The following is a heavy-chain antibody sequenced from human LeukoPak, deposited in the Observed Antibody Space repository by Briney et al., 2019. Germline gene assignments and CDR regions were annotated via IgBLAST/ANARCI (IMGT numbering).Heavy chain of an antibody. J-gene: IGHJ4*02. V-gene: IGHV4-59*01. D-gene: IGHD3-10*01. CDR1: GGSISGYD. Sequence: SETLSVTCTVSGGSISGYDWSWIRQPPGKGLEWVGYIYYGGSTNYNPSLKSRVTISVDTSKNQFSQKLSSVPAADTAVYYCARVGTYGSGSYLSWLDYWGQGTLVTVSS. CDR3: ARVGTYGSGSYLSWLDY. CDR2: IYYGGST.